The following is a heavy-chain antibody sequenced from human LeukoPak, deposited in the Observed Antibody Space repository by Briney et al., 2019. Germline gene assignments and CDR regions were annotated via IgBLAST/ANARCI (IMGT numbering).Heavy chain of an antibody. D-gene: IGHD5-12*01. CDR2: ISYDGSNK. CDR3: AKGPPYSYETDFDY. Sequence: GGSLRLSCAASGFTFSSYAMHWVRQAPGKGLEWVAIISYDGSNKYHADSVKGRFTISRDNSKSTLYLQMNSLRAEDTAVYYCAKGPPYSYETDFDYWGQGTLVTVSS. J-gene: IGHJ4*02. V-gene: IGHV3-30*04. CDR1: GFTFSSYA.